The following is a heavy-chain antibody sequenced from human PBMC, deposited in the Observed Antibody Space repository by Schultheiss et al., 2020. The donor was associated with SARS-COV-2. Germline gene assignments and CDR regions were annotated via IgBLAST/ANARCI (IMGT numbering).Heavy chain of an antibody. CDR1: GFTFSSYA. Sequence: GESLKISCAASGFTFSSYAMHWVRQAPGKGLEWVAVISYDGSNKYYADSVKGRFTISRDNSKNTLYLQMNSLRAEDTAVYYCAKDNYYYGMDVWGQGTTVTVSS. CDR3: AKDNYYYGMDV. V-gene: IGHV3-30*04. CDR2: ISYDGSNK. J-gene: IGHJ6*02.